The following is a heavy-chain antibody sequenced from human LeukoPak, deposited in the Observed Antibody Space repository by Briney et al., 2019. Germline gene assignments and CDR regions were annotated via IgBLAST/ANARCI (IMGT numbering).Heavy chain of an antibody. V-gene: IGHV3-30*03. CDR3: ARAISQRYDFWSGYQTYFDY. CDR1: GFTFSSYG. Sequence: TGWSLRLSCAASGFTFSSYGMHWVRQAPGKGLEWVAVISYDGSNKFYADSVKGRFTISRDNSKNTLYLQMNSLRAEDTAVYYCARAISQRYDFWSGYQTYFDYWGQGTLVTVSS. D-gene: IGHD3-3*01. J-gene: IGHJ4*02. CDR2: ISYDGSNK.